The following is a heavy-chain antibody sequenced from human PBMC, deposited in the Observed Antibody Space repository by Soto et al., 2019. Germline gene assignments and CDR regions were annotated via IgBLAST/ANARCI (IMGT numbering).Heavy chain of an antibody. V-gene: IGHV1-18*01. Sequence: QVQLVQSGAEVKKPGASVKVSCKASGYTFTSYGLSWVRQAPGQGLEWMGWISAYNGNTNYAQKLQGRVTMTTDTSTSTAYMELRSLRSDDTAVYYCARQYYYDSSGYYYGYYYYGMDVWGQGTTVTVSS. CDR2: ISAYNGNT. CDR3: ARQYYYDSSGYYYGYYYYGMDV. CDR1: GYTFTSYG. J-gene: IGHJ6*02. D-gene: IGHD3-22*01.